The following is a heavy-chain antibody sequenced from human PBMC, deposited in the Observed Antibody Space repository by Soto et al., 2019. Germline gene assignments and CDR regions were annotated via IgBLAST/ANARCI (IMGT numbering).Heavy chain of an antibody. D-gene: IGHD2-8*02. CDR2: IWYDGSNK. CDR1: GFTFSSYG. Sequence: QVQLVESGGGVVQPGRSLRLSCAASGFTFSSYGMHWVRQAPGKGLEWVAVIWYDGSNKYYADSVKGRFTISRDNSKNALYVQMNSLRAEDTAVYYCASGYGWREFSWFAPWGQGTLVTVSS. CDR3: ASGYGWREFSWFAP. V-gene: IGHV3-33*01. J-gene: IGHJ5*02.